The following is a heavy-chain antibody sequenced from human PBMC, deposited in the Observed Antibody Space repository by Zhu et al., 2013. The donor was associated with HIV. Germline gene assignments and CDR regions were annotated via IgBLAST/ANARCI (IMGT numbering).Heavy chain of an antibody. Sequence: QVQLQESGPGLVKPSQTLSLTCTVSGGSISRDNYYWTWIRQHPGKGLEYIGYIYYSGRTYYNPSLKSRVSISVDTSKNQFSLKLSSVTAADTAVYYCARDRIAAAGPHFDYWGQGTLVTVSS. V-gene: IGHV4-31*03. CDR3: ARDRIAAAGPHFDY. D-gene: IGHD6-13*01. J-gene: IGHJ4*02. CDR2: IYYSGRT. CDR1: GGSISRDNYY.